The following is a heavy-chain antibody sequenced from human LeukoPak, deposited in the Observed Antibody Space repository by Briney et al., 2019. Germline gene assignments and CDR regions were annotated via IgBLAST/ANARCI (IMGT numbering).Heavy chain of an antibody. D-gene: IGHD1-26*01. CDR3: ARRVLYSGSYPYQVVGYFDL. CDR2: INHSGST. Sequence: SETLSLTCAVYGGSFSGYYWSWIRQPPGKGLEWIGEINHSGSTNYNPSLKSRVTISVDTSKNQFSLKLSSVTAADTAVYYCARRVLYSGSYPYQVVGYFDLWGRGTLVTVSS. CDR1: GGSFSGYY. V-gene: IGHV4-34*01. J-gene: IGHJ2*01.